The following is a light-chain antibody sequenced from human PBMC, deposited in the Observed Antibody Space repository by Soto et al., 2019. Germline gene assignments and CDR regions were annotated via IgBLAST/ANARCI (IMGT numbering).Light chain of an antibody. J-gene: IGKJ4*01. CDR3: QQYGSSRALT. CDR2: GAS. CDR1: QSVSSSY. Sequence: EIVLTQSPGTLSLSPGERATLSCRASQSVSSSYLAWYQQKPGQAPGLLIYGASSRATGIPDRFSGSGSGTDFTLTISRLEPEDFAVYYCQQYGSSRALTFGGGTKVDIK. V-gene: IGKV3-20*01.